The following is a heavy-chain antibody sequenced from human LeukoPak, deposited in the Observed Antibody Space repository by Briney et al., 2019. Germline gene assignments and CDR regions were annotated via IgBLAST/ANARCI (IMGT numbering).Heavy chain of an antibody. V-gene: IGHV4-34*01. D-gene: IGHD3-22*01. CDR3: ARGPRNQYYYDSSGSLTGAFDI. J-gene: IGHJ3*02. CDR2: INHSGST. Sequence: GSLRLSCAASGFTFSSYSMNWVRQPPGKGLEWIGEINHSGSTNYNPSLKSRVTISVDTSKNQFSLKLSSVTAADTAVYYCARGPRNQYYYDSSGSLTGAFDIWGQGTMVTVSS. CDR1: GFTFSSYS.